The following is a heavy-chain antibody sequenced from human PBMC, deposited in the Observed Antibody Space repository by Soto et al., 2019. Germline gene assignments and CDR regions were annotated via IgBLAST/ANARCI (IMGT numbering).Heavy chain of an antibody. CDR2: IYYSGST. CDR3: ARVMVRGVIPDY. Sequence: SETLSLTCTVSGGSISSGGYYWSWIRQHPGKGLEWIGYIYYSGSTYYNPSLKSRVTISVDTSKNQFSLKLSSVTAADTAVYYCARVMVRGVIPDYWGQGTLVTVS. J-gene: IGHJ4*02. V-gene: IGHV4-31*03. D-gene: IGHD3-10*01. CDR1: GGSISSGGYY.